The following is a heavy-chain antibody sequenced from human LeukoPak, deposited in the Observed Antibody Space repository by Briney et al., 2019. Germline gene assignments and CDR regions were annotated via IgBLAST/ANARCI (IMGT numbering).Heavy chain of an antibody. CDR3: AKDGSRYYYDSSGYYGSYYFDY. CDR1: GFTFSGYW. V-gene: IGHV3-7*01. Sequence: GGSLRLSCAASGFTFSGYWMSWVRQAPGKGLEWVANIKQDGSEKYYVDSVKGRFTISRDNAKNSLYLQMNSLRAEDTAVYYCAKDGSRYYYDSSGYYGSYYFDYWGQGTLVTVSS. CDR2: IKQDGSEK. J-gene: IGHJ4*02. D-gene: IGHD3-22*01.